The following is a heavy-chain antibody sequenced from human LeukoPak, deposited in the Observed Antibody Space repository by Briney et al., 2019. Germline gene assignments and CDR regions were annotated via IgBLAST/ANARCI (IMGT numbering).Heavy chain of an antibody. D-gene: IGHD3-9*01. Sequence: ASVKVSCKASGYTFTSYGISWVRQALGQGLEWMGWISAYNGNTNYAQKLQGRVTMTTDTSTSTAYMEPRSLRSDDTAVYYCARGFEGYYYYYMDVWGKGTTVTVSS. CDR3: ARGFEGYYYYYMDV. V-gene: IGHV1-18*01. CDR1: GYTFTSYG. J-gene: IGHJ6*03. CDR2: ISAYNGNT.